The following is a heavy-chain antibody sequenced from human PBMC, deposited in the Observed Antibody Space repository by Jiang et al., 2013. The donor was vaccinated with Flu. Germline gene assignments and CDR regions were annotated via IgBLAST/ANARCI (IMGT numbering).Heavy chain of an antibody. CDR2: IYYSGST. Sequence: PGLVKPSETLSLTCTVSGGSISSSSYYWGWIRQPPGKGLEWIGSIYYSGSTYYNPSLKSRVTISVDTSKNQFSLKLSSVTAADTAVYYCARSGSYSYYFDYWGQGTLVTVSS. CDR1: GGSISSSSYY. V-gene: IGHV4-39*01. J-gene: IGHJ4*02. D-gene: IGHD1-26*01. CDR3: ARSGSYSYYFDY.